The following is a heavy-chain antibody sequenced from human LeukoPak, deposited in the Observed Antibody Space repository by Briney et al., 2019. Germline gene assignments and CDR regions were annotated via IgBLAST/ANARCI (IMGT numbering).Heavy chain of an antibody. D-gene: IGHD1-1*01. CDR3: AREGVWKEGSFDY. V-gene: IGHV3-7*01. CDR2: IKQDGSEK. CDR1: GFTLSTYN. J-gene: IGHJ4*02. Sequence: RSGGSLRLSCAASGFTLSTYNMKWVRQAPGKGLEWVANIKQDGSEKYYVDSVKGRFTISRDNAKNSLYLQMNSLRAEDTAVYYCAREGVWKEGSFDYWGQGTLVTVSS.